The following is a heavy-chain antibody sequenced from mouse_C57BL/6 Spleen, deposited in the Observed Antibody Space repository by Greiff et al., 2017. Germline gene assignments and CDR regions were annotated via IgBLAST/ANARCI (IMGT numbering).Heavy chain of an antibody. CDR3: TRCDGYSLFGY. CDR2: IDPETGGT. Sequence: QVQLQQSGAELVRPGASVTLSCKASGYTFTDYEMHWVKQTPVHGLEWIGAIDPETGGTAYNQKFKGKAILTADKSSSTAYMELRSLTSEDSAVYCCTRCDGYSLFGYWGQGTTLTVSS. D-gene: IGHD2-3*01. CDR1: GYTFTDYE. V-gene: IGHV1-15*01. J-gene: IGHJ2*01.